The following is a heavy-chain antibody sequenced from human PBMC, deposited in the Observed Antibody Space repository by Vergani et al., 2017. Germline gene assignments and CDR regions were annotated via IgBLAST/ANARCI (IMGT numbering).Heavy chain of an antibody. J-gene: IGHJ3*02. CDR3: ARDWGNSDYGGPYDAFDI. D-gene: IGHD4-23*01. CDR1: GYTFTSYY. CDR2: INPSGGST. V-gene: IGHV1-46*01. Sequence: QVHLVQSGAEVKKPGASVKVSCKASGYTFTSYYMHWVRQAPGQGLEWMGIINPSGGSTSYAQKFQGRVTMTRDTSTSTVYMELSSLRSEDTAVYYCARDWGNSDYGGPYDAFDIWGQGTMVTVSS.